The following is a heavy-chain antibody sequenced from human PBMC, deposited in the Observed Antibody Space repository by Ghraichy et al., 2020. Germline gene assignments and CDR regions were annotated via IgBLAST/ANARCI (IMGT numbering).Heavy chain of an antibody. J-gene: IGHJ4*02. D-gene: IGHD4-11*01. CDR3: ARGTTTVIVY. Sequence: SQTLSLTCAVYGGSFSGYYWSWIRQPPGKGLEWIGEINHSGSTNYNPSLKSRVTISVDTSKNQFSLKLSSVTAADTAVYYCARGTTTVIVYWGQGTLVTVSS. CDR2: INHSGST. CDR1: GGSFSGYY. V-gene: IGHV4-34*01.